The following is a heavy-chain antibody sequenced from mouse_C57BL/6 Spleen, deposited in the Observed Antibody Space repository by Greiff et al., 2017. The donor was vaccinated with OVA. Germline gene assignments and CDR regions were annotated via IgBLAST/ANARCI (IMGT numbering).Heavy chain of an antibody. Sequence: EVMLVESGGGLVKPGGSLKLSCAASGFTFSSYAMSWVRQTPEKRLEWVATISDGGSYTYYPDNVKGRFTISRDNAKNNLYLQMSHLKSEDTAMYYCARDPHSGAPDYWGQGTTLTVSS. CDR1: GFTFSSYA. V-gene: IGHV5-4*01. D-gene: IGHD3-2*02. J-gene: IGHJ2*01. CDR2: ISDGGSYT. CDR3: ARDPHSGAPDY.